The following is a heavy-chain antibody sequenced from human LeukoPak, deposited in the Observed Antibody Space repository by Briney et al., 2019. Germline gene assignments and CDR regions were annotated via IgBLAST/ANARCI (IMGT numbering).Heavy chain of an antibody. V-gene: IGHV4-59*08. CDR1: GGSISTYY. CDR2: SYFSGTT. D-gene: IGHD1-26*01. CDR3: ARHGASGSFDY. Sequence: SETLSLTCTVSGGSISTYYWSWIRQPPGKGLEGVGYSYFSGTTTPPPSLKGRVTISVDPSKNQSSLRLTSVTAADTAVYYCARHGASGSFDYWGQGTLVTVSS. J-gene: IGHJ4*02.